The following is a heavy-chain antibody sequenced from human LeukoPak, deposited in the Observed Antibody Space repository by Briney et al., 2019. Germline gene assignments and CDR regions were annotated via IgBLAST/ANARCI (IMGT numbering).Heavy chain of an antibody. J-gene: IGHJ4*02. Sequence: ASVKVSCKASGYTFTGYYMHWVRQAPGQGLEWMGRINPNSGGTNYAQKFQGRVTMTRDTSTNTVYMELNSLISEDTAVYFCARDGRYGSSWGDFDYWGQGTLVTVS. CDR1: GYTFTGYY. V-gene: IGHV1-2*06. D-gene: IGHD6-13*01. CDR3: ARDGRYGSSWGDFDY. CDR2: INPNSGGT.